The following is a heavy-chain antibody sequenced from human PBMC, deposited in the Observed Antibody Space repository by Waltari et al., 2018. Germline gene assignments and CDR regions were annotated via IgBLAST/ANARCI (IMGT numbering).Heavy chain of an antibody. CDR1: EYTFTSSY. J-gene: IGHJ6*02. Sequence: QVQLVLSGAEVKKPGASVKISCKTSEYTFTSSYIHWVRQAPGQGLEWMGIINPSGGSTICAQKVQGRVTMTRDTSTSTVYMELSSLRSDDTAVYYCALDTGALWMDVWGQGTTVTVSS. CDR3: ALDTGALWMDV. D-gene: IGHD2-21*01. V-gene: IGHV1-46*01. CDR2: INPSGGST.